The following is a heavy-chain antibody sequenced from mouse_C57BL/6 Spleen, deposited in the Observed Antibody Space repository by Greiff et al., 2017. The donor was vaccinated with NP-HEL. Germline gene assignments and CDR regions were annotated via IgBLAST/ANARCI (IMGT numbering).Heavy chain of an antibody. J-gene: IGHJ2*01. CDR2: ISSGGDYI. Sequence: EVKLVESGEGLVKPGGSLKLSCAASGFTFSSYAMSWVRQTPEKRLEWVAYISSGGDYIYYADTVKGRFTISRDNARNTLYLQMSSLKSEDTAMYYCTRDPDPYYFDYWGQGTTLTVSS. CDR3: TRDPDPYYFDY. V-gene: IGHV5-9-1*02. CDR1: GFTFSSYA.